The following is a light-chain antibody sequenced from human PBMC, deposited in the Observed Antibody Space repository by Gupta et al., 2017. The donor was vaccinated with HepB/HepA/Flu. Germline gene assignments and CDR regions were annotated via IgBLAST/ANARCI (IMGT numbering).Light chain of an antibody. CDR3: CSYAGSSILV. J-gene: IGLJ3*02. Sequence: HSALTQPASVSGSPGRSITISCTGTNSDVGGHDVVSWYQQHPGKVPKLMIYEVTKRPSGISNRFSGSKSGNTASLTISGLQAEDEADYYCCSYAGSSILVFGGGTKLTVL. V-gene: IGLV2-23*02. CDR1: NSDVGGHDV. CDR2: EVT.